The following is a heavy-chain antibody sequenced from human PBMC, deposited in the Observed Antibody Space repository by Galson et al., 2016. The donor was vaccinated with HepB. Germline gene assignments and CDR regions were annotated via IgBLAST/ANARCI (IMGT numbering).Heavy chain of an antibody. J-gene: IGHJ6*02. V-gene: IGHV3-9*01. D-gene: IGHD6-13*01. CDR2: ISWNSGTI. Sequence: SLRLSCAASGFKFDDFAMHWVRQGPGKGLEWVSGISWNSGTIDYADSVKGRFTISRDNAKKSLYLQMNSLRPDDTALYYCAKQQQVVISGMDVWGQGTTVTVSS. CDR3: AKQQQVVISGMDV. CDR1: GFKFDDFA.